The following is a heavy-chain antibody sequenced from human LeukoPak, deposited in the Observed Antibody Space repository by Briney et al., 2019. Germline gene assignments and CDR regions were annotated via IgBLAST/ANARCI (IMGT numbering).Heavy chain of an antibody. CDR2: INWNAGST. D-gene: IGHD5-18*01. V-gene: IGHV3-43D*04. Sequence: GGSLRLSCAASGFTFHDYAMYWVRQAPGKGLEWVSLINWNAGSTYYADSAKGRFTISRDNSKNSLYLQMNSLRAEDTAMYYCAKGGGGGYSYGYGQLDYWGQGTLVTVSS. J-gene: IGHJ4*02. CDR1: GFTFHDYA. CDR3: AKGGGGGYSYGYGQLDY.